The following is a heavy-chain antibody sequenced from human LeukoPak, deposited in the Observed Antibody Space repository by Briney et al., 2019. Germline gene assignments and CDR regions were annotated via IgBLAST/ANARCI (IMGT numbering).Heavy chain of an antibody. V-gene: IGHV4-4*07. CDR2: IYVSGST. J-gene: IGHJ6*02. CDR3: ARDMMAIIGYYYLMDV. Sequence: SETLSLTCTVSGGSISSHYWTWIRQPAGKGLEWIGRIYVSGSTNYNPSLKSRVTMSVDTSKNQISLKLSSVTAADTAVYYCARDMMAIIGYYYLMDVWGQGTTVTVSS. D-gene: IGHD3-16*01. CDR1: GGSISSHY.